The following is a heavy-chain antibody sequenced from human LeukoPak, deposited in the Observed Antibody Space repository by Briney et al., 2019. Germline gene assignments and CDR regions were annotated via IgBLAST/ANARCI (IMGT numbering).Heavy chain of an antibody. CDR3: ARLLGYCSSTSCYAENWFDP. V-gene: IGHV4-38-2*01. J-gene: IGHJ5*02. D-gene: IGHD2-2*01. Sequence: SETLSLTCAVSGYSISSGYFWGWIRQPPGKGLEWIGSIYHSGSTYYNPSLKSRVTISVDTSKNQFSLKLRFVTAADTAVYYCARLLGYCSSTSCYAENWFDPWGQGTLVTVSS. CDR1: GYSISSGYF. CDR2: IYHSGST.